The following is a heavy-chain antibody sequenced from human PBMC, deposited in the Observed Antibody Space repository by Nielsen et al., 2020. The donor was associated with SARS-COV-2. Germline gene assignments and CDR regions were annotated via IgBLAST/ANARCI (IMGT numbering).Heavy chain of an antibody. J-gene: IGHJ5*02. CDR2: INAGNGNT. V-gene: IGHV1-3*01. CDR3: ARGQSVDTAMVTEVNWFDP. CDR1: GYTFTSYA. D-gene: IGHD5-18*01. Sequence: ASVKVSCRASGYTFTSYAMHWVRQAPGQRLEWMGWINAGNGNTKYSQKFQGRVTITRDTSASTAYMELSSLRSEDTAVYYCARGQSVDTAMVTEVNWFDPWGQGTLVTVS.